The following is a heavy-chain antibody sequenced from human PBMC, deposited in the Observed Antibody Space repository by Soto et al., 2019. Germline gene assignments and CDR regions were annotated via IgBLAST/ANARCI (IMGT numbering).Heavy chain of an antibody. Sequence: QVQLVQSGAEVKKPGASVKVSCKASGYTFTSYGISWVRQAPGQGLEWMGWISAYNGNTNYAQKLQGRVTMTTDTSTXTXYXXLRSLRSDDTAVYYCASSYCGGDCYSVYYYYGMDVWGQGTTVTVSS. CDR2: ISAYNGNT. CDR1: GYTFTSYG. D-gene: IGHD2-21*02. CDR3: ASSYCGGDCYSVYYYYGMDV. J-gene: IGHJ6*02. V-gene: IGHV1-18*01.